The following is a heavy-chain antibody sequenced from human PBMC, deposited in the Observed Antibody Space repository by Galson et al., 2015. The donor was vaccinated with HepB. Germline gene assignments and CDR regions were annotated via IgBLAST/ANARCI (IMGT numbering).Heavy chain of an antibody. J-gene: IGHJ3*02. CDR3: ARDRGYCSSTSCYSNAFDI. CDR1: GFTFSSYG. D-gene: IGHD2-2*02. CDR2: IWHDGSNK. Sequence: SLRLSCAASGFTFSSYGMHWVRQAPGKGLEWVAVIWHDGSNKYYADSVKGRFTISRDNSKNTLYLQMNSLRAEDTAVYYCARDRGYCSSTSCYSNAFDIWGQGTMVTVSS. V-gene: IGHV3-33*01.